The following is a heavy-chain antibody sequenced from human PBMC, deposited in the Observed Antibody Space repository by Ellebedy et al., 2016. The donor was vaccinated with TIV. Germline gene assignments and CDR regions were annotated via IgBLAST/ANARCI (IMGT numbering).Heavy chain of an antibody. V-gene: IGHV3-23*01. CDR1: GSTSSSYV. J-gene: IGHJ6*02. CDR3: AKDYSGLHGMDV. Sequence: GESLKISCAASGSTSSSYVMSWVRQAPGKGLEWVSAISASGGSTYNADSVKGRFTISRDNSKNTLYLQMNSLRAEDTAVYYCAKDYSGLHGMDVWGQGTTVTVPS. D-gene: IGHD1-26*01. CDR2: ISASGGST.